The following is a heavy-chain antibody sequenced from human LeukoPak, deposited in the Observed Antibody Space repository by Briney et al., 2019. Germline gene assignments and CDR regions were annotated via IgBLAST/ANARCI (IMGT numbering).Heavy chain of an antibody. CDR3: ARILRRTMVRNNWFDP. Sequence: PSETLSLTCAVYGGSFSGYYWSWIRQPPGKGLEWIGEINHSGSTNYNPSLKSRVTISVDTSKNQFSLKLSSVTAADTAVYYCARILRRTMVRNNWFDPWGQGTLVTVSS. J-gene: IGHJ5*02. CDR2: INHSGST. CDR1: GGSFSGYY. D-gene: IGHD3-10*01. V-gene: IGHV4-34*01.